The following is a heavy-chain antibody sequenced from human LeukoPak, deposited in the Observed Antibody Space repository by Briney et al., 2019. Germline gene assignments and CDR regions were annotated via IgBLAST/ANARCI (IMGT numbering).Heavy chain of an antibody. Sequence: PSETLSLTCTVSGGSISSSSYYWGWIRQPPGKGLEWIGSIYYSGSTYYNPSLKSRVTISVDTSKNQFSLKLSSVTAADTAVYYCARYCSGGSCLGYYGMDVWGQGTTVTVSS. D-gene: IGHD2-15*01. CDR1: GGSISSSSYY. CDR2: IYYSGST. J-gene: IGHJ6*02. CDR3: ARYCSGGSCLGYYGMDV. V-gene: IGHV4-39*07.